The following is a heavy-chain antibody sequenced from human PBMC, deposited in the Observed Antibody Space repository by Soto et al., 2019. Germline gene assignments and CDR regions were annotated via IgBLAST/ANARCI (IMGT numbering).Heavy chain of an antibody. J-gene: IGHJ4*02. CDR3: ASVSPY. Sequence: EVQLVESGGGLVQPGGSLRLSCVASGFTFSNYNMNWVRQAPGKGLEWVSYISSSAYTIYYADSVKGRFTISRDNAKNSLYLQMNNLREEDTAVYYCASVSPYWGQGTLVTVSS. V-gene: IGHV3-48*02. CDR2: ISSSAYTI. CDR1: GFTFSNYN.